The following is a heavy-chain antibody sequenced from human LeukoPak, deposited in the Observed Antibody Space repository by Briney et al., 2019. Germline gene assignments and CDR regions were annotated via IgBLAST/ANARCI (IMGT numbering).Heavy chain of an antibody. D-gene: IGHD5-18*01. V-gene: IGHV3-74*01. CDR3: ARGIPGVGPYYFDY. Sequence: GGSLRLSCTASGLTFSSYWMRWVRQAPGKGLVWVSRINSDGGSTSYADSVKGRFTISRDNAKNTLYLQMNSLRAEDTAVYYCARGIPGVGPYYFDYWGQGTLVTVSS. CDR1: GLTFSSYW. J-gene: IGHJ4*02. CDR2: INSDGGST.